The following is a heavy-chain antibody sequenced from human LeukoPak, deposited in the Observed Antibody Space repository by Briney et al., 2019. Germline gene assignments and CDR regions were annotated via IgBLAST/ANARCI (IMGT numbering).Heavy chain of an antibody. CDR1: GGSFSGYY. V-gene: IGHV4-34*01. Sequence: SDTLSLTCAVYGGSFSGYYWSWIRQPPGKGLEWIGEINHSGSTNYNPSLKSRVTISVDTSKNQFSLKLSSMTAADTAVYYCARKPDYGDYLNWFDPWGQGTLVTVSS. CDR3: ARKPDYGDYLNWFDP. D-gene: IGHD4-17*01. CDR2: INHSGST. J-gene: IGHJ5*02.